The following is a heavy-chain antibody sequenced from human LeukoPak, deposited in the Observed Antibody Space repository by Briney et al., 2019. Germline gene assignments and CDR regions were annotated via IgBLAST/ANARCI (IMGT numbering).Heavy chain of an antibody. V-gene: IGHV3-48*02. D-gene: IGHD4-17*01. CDR2: VSNTGGAK. Sequence: TGGSLRLSCAASGFTFSSYSMGWVRQAPGRGLEWVSFVSNTGGAKYYADSAKGRFTISRDNAHNSLYLQMNSLRDEDSALYYCARDNRDYGFDYWGQGTLVTVSS. CDR1: GFTFSSYS. J-gene: IGHJ4*02. CDR3: ARDNRDYGFDY.